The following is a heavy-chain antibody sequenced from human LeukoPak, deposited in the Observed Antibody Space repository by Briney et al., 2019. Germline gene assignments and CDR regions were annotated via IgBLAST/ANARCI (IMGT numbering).Heavy chain of an antibody. CDR2: IYTSGST. Sequence: SETLSLTCTVSGGSISSGSYYWSWIRQPAGKGLEWIGRIYTSGSTNYNPSLKSRVTISVDTSKNQFSLKLSSVTAADTAVYYCASPEGYWGQGTLVTVSS. CDR3: ASPEGY. J-gene: IGHJ4*02. CDR1: GGSISSGSYY. V-gene: IGHV4-61*02.